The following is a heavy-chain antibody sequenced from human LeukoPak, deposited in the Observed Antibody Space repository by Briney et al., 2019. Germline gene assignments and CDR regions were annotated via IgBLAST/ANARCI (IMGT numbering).Heavy chain of an antibody. V-gene: IGHV3-11*06. CDR3: ASLDYYDSSGYNY. Sequence: PGGSLRLSCAASGFTFSDYYMSWIRQAPGKGLEWVSYISSSSSYTNYADSVKGRFTISRDNGKNSLYLQMNSLRAEDTAVYYCASLDYYDSSGYNYWGQGTLVTVSS. D-gene: IGHD3-22*01. J-gene: IGHJ4*02. CDR1: GFTFSDYY. CDR2: ISSSSSYT.